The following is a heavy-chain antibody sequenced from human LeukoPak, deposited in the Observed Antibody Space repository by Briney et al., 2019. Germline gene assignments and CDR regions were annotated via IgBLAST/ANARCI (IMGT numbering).Heavy chain of an antibody. Sequence: GGSLRLSCAASGFTFSSYSMIWLRQAPGKGREWVSTLSSSGTNIYYADSVKGRFTISRDNAENSLSLQMYSLRAEDTAVYYCASGELLFDAFDIWGQGTMVTVSS. V-gene: IGHV3-21*04. J-gene: IGHJ3*02. CDR3: ASGELLFDAFDI. CDR2: LSSSGTNI. CDR1: GFTFSSYS. D-gene: IGHD1-26*01.